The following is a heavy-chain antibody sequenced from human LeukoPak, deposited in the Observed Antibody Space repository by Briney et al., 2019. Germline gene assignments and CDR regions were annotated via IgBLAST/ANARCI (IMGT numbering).Heavy chain of an antibody. J-gene: IGHJ6*02. Sequence: GGSLRLSCAASGFTLSNYWMHWVRQAPGEGLVWVSRVDPDGTTTNYADSVKGRFTISRDNSKNTMYLQMNTLRAEDTAIYYCARGPTMYGMDVWGQGTTVTVSS. CDR1: GFTLSNYW. CDR3: ARGPTMYGMDV. V-gene: IGHV3-74*01. CDR2: VDPDGTTT.